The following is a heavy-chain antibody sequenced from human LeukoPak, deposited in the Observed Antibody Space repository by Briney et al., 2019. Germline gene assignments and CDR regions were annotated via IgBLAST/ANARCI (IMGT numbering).Heavy chain of an antibody. J-gene: IGHJ4*02. CDR2: TYYRSKWYT. CDR1: GDSVSSNSAA. D-gene: IGHD1-1*01. CDR3: ARSTGPIDY. Sequence: PSQTLSLTCAISGDSVSSNSAAWNWIRRSPSRGLEWLGRTYYRSKWYTYYAVSVKSRISINRDTSKNQISLQLNSVTPEDTAVYYCARSTGPIDYWGQGTLVTVSS. V-gene: IGHV6-1*01.